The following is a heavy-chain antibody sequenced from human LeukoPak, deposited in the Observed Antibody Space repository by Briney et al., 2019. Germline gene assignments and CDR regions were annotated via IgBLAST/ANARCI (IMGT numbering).Heavy chain of an antibody. Sequence: SETLSLTCTVSGGSINSYYWSWIRQPPGKGLEWIGYIYYSGTTNYNPSLKSRVTISVDTSENQFSLKLSSVTAADTAVYYCARNPRSGYFPHYHYCGMDVWGQGTTVTVFS. J-gene: IGHJ6*02. V-gene: IGHV4-59*01. CDR2: IYYSGTT. D-gene: IGHD3-3*01. CDR1: GGSINSYY. CDR3: ARNPRSGYFPHYHYCGMDV.